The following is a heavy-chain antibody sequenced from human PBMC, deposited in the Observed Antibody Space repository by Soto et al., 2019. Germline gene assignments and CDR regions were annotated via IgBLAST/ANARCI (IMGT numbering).Heavy chain of an antibody. Sequence: EVQLVESGGGLIQPGGSLRLSCVVSGFKVSDHRMTWVRQAPGQGLEWVSDLYFYGSANFADSVRGRFTISKDDSKNTVYLQMSNLRAEDTAVYYCARVGTSESFFDYWGQGTLVTVSP. J-gene: IGHJ4*02. CDR2: LYFYGSA. V-gene: IGHV3-53*02. CDR3: ARVGTSESFFDY. D-gene: IGHD7-27*01. CDR1: GFKVSDHR.